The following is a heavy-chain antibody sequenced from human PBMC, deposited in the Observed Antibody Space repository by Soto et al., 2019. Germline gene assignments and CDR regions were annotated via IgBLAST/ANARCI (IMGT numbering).Heavy chain of an antibody. V-gene: IGHV4-59*01. CDR1: GGTIRSDY. CDR3: ARGFYDRRGYSSPFDN. Sequence: QVHLQESGPGLVKPSETLSLTCSVSGGTIRSDYWSWIRQPPGKRLEWIGYINYRWRTNYNPSLKCRVTISVDTSKYQFSLKLSSVTAADTAVYYCARGFYDRRGYSSPFDNWGQGILVTVSS. D-gene: IGHD3-22*01. J-gene: IGHJ5*02. CDR2: INYRWRT.